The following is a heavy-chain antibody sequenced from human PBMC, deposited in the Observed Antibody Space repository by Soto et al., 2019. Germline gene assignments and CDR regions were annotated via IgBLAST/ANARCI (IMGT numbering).Heavy chain of an antibody. J-gene: IGHJ6*02. V-gene: IGHV1-18*01. CDR2: ISGNNGDT. CDR1: GYTFTRYG. Sequence: QGQLVQSGAEVKKPGASVKVSCKASGYTFTRYGISWVRQAPGQGLEWMGWISGNNGDTKYAQKFQGRVTMTVDTSTTTAYMELRSLTSDDRAVYYCATKGQPPYYYYGMDVWGQGTTVTVSS. CDR3: ATKGQPPYYYYGMDV.